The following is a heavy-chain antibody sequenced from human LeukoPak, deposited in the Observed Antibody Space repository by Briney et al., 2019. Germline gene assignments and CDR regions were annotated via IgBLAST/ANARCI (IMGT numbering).Heavy chain of an antibody. J-gene: IGHJ4*02. Sequence: GGALRLSCAASGFTFSSYGMSWVRQAPGKGLEWVSGISGSGGSTYYADSVKGRFTISRDKSKNTLYLQMNSLRAEDTAVYYCAKEFDILTGYPCYFDYWGQGTLVTVSS. D-gene: IGHD3-9*01. CDR2: ISGSGGST. V-gene: IGHV3-23*01. CDR3: AKEFDILTGYPCYFDY. CDR1: GFTFSSYG.